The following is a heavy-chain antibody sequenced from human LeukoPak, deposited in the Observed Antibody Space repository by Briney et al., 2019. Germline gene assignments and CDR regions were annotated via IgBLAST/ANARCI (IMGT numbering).Heavy chain of an antibody. CDR1: GFTFSSYE. CDR2: ISYDGSNK. J-gene: IGHJ6*02. Sequence: GGSLRLSCAASGFTFSSYEMNWVRQAPGKGLERVAVISYDGSNKYYADSVKGRFTISRDNSKNTLYLQMNSLRAEDTAVYYCARDRYGMDVWGQGTTVTVSS. V-gene: IGHV3-30-3*01. CDR3: ARDRYGMDV.